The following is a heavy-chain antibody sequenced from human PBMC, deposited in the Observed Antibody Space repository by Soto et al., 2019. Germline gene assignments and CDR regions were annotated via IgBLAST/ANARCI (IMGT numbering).Heavy chain of an antibody. CDR2: ISSSSSYI. D-gene: IGHD6-6*01. J-gene: IGHJ4*02. Sequence: EVQLVESGGGLVKPGGSLRLSCAASGFTFSSYSMNWVRQAPGKGLEWVSSISSSSSYIYYADSVKGRFTISRDNAKNSLYLQMNSLRAADTAVYYCARDLYSSSARYFDYWGQGTLVTVSS. V-gene: IGHV3-21*01. CDR1: GFTFSSYS. CDR3: ARDLYSSSARYFDY.